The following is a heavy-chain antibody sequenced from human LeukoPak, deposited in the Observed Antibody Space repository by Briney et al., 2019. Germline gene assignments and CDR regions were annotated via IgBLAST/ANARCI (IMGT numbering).Heavy chain of an antibody. V-gene: IGHV3-48*01. CDR2: ISSSSSTI. D-gene: IGHD3-10*01. J-gene: IGHJ4*02. CDR3: ARGFGELSPFDY. CDR1: GFTFSSYS. Sequence: PGGSLRLSCAASGFTFSSYSMNWVRQAPGKGLEWVSSISSSSSTIYYADSVKGRFTISRDNSKNTLYLQMNSLRAEDTAVYYCARGFGELSPFDYWGQGTLVTVSS.